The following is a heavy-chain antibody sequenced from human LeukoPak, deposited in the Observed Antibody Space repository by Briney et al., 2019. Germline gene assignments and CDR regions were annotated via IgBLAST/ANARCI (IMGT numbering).Heavy chain of an antibody. CDR3: ATQTYYDLWSGYYSYFDY. V-gene: IGHV4-38-2*01. CDR2: IYHSGST. D-gene: IGHD3-3*01. CDR1: GYSISSGYY. J-gene: IGHJ4*02. Sequence: PSETLTLTCAVSGYSISSGYYWGWIRQPPGKVLEWIGSIYHSGSTYYTPSLKSRVTLSADKSKNQFSLKLSSVTAADTAVYYCATQTYYDLWSGYYSYFDYWGQGTLVTVSS.